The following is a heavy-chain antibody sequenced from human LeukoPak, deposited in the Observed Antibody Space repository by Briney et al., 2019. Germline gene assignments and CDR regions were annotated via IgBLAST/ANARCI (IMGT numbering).Heavy chain of an antibody. CDR3: ARGVMYYYDRQFDY. J-gene: IGHJ4*02. Sequence: PSQTLSLTCTVSGGSISSSSYYWGWIRQPPGKGLEWIGSIYYSGSTYYNPSLKSRVTISVDTSKNQFSLKLSSVTAADTAVYYCARGVMYYYDRQFDYWGQGTLVTVSS. CDR2: IYYSGST. V-gene: IGHV4-39*01. CDR1: GGSISSSSYY. D-gene: IGHD3-22*01.